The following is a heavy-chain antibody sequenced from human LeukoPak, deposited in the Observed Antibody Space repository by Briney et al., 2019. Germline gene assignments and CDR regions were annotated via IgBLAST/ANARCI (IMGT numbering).Heavy chain of an antibody. CDR1: GYSFTSYW. J-gene: IGHJ4*02. CDR3: ARQGRYCSSTSCYFDY. Sequence: GESLKISCKGSGYSFTSYWIGWVRQMPGKGLEWMGIIYPGDSDTRYSPSFQGQVTISAGKSISTAYLQWSSLKASDTAMYYCARQGRYCSSTSCYFDYWGQGTLVTVSS. D-gene: IGHD2-2*01. V-gene: IGHV5-51*01. CDR2: IYPGDSDT.